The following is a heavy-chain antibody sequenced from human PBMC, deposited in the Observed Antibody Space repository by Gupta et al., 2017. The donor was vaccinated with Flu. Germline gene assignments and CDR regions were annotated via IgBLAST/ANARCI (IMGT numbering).Heavy chain of an antibody. CDR2: INPNSGGT. Sequence: VHLVQSGGRGKKPGASVKVSCKASGDPFPGPYMHWVRQAPGQGLEWMGWINPNSGGTNYAQKFQGRVTMTRDTSISTAYMELSRLRSDDTAVYYCARVSGYDYDLGYWGQGTLVTVSS. CDR1: GDPFPGPY. V-gene: IGHV1-2*02. CDR3: ARVSGYDYDLGY. D-gene: IGHD5-12*01. J-gene: IGHJ4*02.